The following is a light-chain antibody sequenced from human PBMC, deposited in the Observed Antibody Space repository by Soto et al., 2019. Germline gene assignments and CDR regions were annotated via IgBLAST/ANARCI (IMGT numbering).Light chain of an antibody. CDR3: QQYNSYPCT. Sequence: DIQMTQSPSTLSASVGDRVTITCRASQSISSWLAWYQQKPGKAPKLMIYDASSLQSGVPATFSGSGSGTEFTLTISSLQPDDFATYYCQQYNSYPCTFGQGTRWISN. V-gene: IGKV1-5*01. J-gene: IGKJ1*01. CDR1: QSISSW. CDR2: DAS.